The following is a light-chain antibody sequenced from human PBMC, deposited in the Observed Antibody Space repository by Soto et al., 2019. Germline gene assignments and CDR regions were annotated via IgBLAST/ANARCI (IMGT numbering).Light chain of an antibody. V-gene: IGKV3-15*01. J-gene: IGKJ2*01. CDR2: GAF. CDR3: QQYTNWPYT. Sequence: EIMMTQSPATLSVSPGERDTLSCRASQSVTNNLDWYQQKPGQAPRLLIYGAFTRATGIPARFSGSGSGTEFTLTITSLQSEDFAVYYCQQYTNWPYTFGQGAKLEIK. CDR1: QSVTNN.